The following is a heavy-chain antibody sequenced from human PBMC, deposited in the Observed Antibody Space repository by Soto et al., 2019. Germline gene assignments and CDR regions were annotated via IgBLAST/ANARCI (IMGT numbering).Heavy chain of an antibody. CDR1: GGTFSSYA. CDR3: ASRGCSRTICSRDALDI. CDR2: IIPIFGTA. V-gene: IGHV1-69*01. J-gene: IGHJ3*02. D-gene: IGHD2-2*01. Sequence: QVQLVQSGAEVKKPGSSVKVSCKASGGTFSSYAISWVRQAPGQGLEWMGGIIPIFGTANYAQKFQGRVTITADESTSTAYMELSSLSSKVTVVYYSASRGCSRTICSRDALDIWGKGTMVTVSS.